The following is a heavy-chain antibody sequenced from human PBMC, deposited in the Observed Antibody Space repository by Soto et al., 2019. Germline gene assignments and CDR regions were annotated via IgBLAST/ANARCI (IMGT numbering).Heavy chain of an antibody. CDR3: AAREGTVYAIDYYYYGMDV. J-gene: IGHJ6*02. V-gene: IGHV1-58*01. CDR2: IVVGSGNT. Sequence: SVKVSCKASGFTFTSSAVQWVRQARGQRLEWIGWIVVGSGNTNYAQKFQERVTITRDMSTSTAYMELSSLRSEDTAVYYCAAREGTVYAIDYYYYGMDVWGQGTTVNVSS. CDR1: GFTFTSSA. D-gene: IGHD2-8*01.